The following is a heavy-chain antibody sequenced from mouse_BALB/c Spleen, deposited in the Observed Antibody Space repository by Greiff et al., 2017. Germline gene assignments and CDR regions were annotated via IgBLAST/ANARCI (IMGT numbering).Heavy chain of an antibody. D-gene: IGHD1-1*01. V-gene: IGHV1-87*01. CDR2: IYPGDGDT. J-gene: IGHJ4*01. CDR1: GYTFTSYW. CDR3: ARFTVVAPYYAMDY. Sequence: QVQLQQSGAELARPGASVKLSCKASGYTFTSYWMQWVKQRPGQGLEWIGAIYPGDGDTRYTQKFKGKATLTADKSSSTAYMQLSSLASEDSAVYYCARFTVVAPYYAMDYWGQGTSVTVSS.